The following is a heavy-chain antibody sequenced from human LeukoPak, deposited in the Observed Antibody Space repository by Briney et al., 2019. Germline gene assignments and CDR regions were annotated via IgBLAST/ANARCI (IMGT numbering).Heavy chain of an antibody. J-gene: IGHJ4*02. CDR3: ARVGYSGWNLEY. CDR2: INQGGSVK. Sequence: GGSLTLPCAASGFTFRSYWMSWVRQAPGKGLEWVANINQGGSVKYYVDSVKGRFTISRDDAKDSLYVQMNSLRDEDTAVYYCARVGYSGWNLEYWGQGTLVTVSS. CDR1: GFTFRSYW. D-gene: IGHD5-12*01. V-gene: IGHV3-7*01.